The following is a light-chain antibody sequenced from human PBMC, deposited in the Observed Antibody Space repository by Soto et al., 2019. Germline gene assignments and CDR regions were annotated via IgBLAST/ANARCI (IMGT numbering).Light chain of an antibody. V-gene: IGKV3-15*01. J-gene: IGKJ5*01. CDR2: GAS. CDR1: GSIGNN. Sequence: ERIMTHSPNTQPLSPGERATPFCRGSGSIGNNLAWYQQKPGQVPRLLMYGASTRATGIPARFSGSGSGSEFTLTISNLQSEDFAVYYCQQYNTWPPITFGQGTRLEIK. CDR3: QQYNTWPPIT.